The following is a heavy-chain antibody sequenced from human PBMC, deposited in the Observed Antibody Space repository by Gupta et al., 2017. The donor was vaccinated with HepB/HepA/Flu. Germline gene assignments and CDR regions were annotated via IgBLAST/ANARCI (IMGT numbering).Heavy chain of an antibody. CDR2: ISYDGSNK. J-gene: IGHJ6*02. CDR1: GFTFSSYG. D-gene: IGHD2-21*02. V-gene: IGHV3-30*18. Sequence: QVQLVESGGGVVQPGRSLRLSCAASGFTFSSYGMHWVRQAPGKGLEWVAVISYDGSNKYYADSVKGRFTISRDKSKNTLYLQMNSLRAEDTAVYYCAKDHSVVTVDYDGMDVWGQGTTVTVSS. CDR3: AKDHSVVTVDYDGMDV.